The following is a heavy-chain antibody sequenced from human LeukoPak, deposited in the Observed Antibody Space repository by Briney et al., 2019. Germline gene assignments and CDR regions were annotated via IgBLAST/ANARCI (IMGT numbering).Heavy chain of an antibody. J-gene: IGHJ5*02. V-gene: IGHV4-39*07. CDR3: ARDLGAAAALDNWFDP. CDR2: IYYSGST. Sequence: SETLSLTCTVSGGSISSSSYYWGWIRQPPGKGLEWIGSIYYSGSTYYNPSLKSRVTISVDTSKSQFSLKLSSVTAADTAVYYCARDLGAAAALDNWFDPWGQGTLVTVSS. D-gene: IGHD6-13*01. CDR1: GGSISSSSYY.